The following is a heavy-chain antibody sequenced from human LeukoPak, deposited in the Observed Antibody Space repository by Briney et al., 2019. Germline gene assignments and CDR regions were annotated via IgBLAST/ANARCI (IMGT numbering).Heavy chain of an antibody. CDR1: GFTFNTYA. Sequence: GGSLRLSCEASGFTFNTYAIYWVRQAPGKGLEWVSGICGSGGCTYYANSVKGRFTISRDNSKNTGYLQMNSLTADDTAVYYCAKTTVGYSSGRYPGWPADCWGQGTLVTVSS. D-gene: IGHD6-19*01. V-gene: IGHV3-23*01. J-gene: IGHJ4*02. CDR2: ICGSGGCT. CDR3: AKTTVGYSSGRYPGWPADC.